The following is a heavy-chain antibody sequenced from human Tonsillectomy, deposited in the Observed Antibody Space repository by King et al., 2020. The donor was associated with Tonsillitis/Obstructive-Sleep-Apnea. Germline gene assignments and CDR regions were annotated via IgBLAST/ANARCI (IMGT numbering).Heavy chain of an antibody. CDR1: GFTFSNAW. CDR2: IKSKTDGGTT. Sequence: VQLVESGGGLVKPGGSLRLSCAAPGFTFSNAWMSWVRQAPGKGLEWVGRIKSKTDGGTTDYAAPVKGRFTISRDDSKNTLYLHMNSLKTEDTAVYYCTTDFGTMFGVANRWGQGTLVTVSS. J-gene: IGHJ4*02. CDR3: TTDFGTMFGVANR. D-gene: IGHD3-3*01. V-gene: IGHV3-15*01.